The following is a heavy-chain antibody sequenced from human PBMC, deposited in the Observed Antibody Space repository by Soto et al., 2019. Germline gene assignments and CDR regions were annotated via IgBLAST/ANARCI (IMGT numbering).Heavy chain of an antibody. CDR3: ARMVPGCGGDCPYSLENFDY. D-gene: IGHD2-21*01. V-gene: IGHV1-18*01. J-gene: IGHJ4*02. CDR1: GYTFTSYG. Sequence: ASVKVSCKASGYTFTSYGISWVRQAPGQGLEWMGWISAYNGNTNYAQKLQGRVTMTTDTSTSTAYMELRSLRSDDTAVYYCARMVPGCGGDCPYSLENFDYWGQGTLVTVSS. CDR2: ISAYNGNT.